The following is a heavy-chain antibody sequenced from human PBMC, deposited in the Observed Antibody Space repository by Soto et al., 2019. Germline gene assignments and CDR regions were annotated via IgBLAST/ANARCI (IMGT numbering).Heavy chain of an antibody. V-gene: IGHV3-23*01. J-gene: IGHJ4*02. CDR1: GFTFSDYP. Sequence: GGSLRLSCAVSGFTFSDYPMSWVRQAPGKGLEWLSGITASAGSSYYADSVKGRFTISRDNSKNTLYLQMNSLRVEDTAIYYCASFTAAAATIPHYWGQGTLVTVSS. CDR3: ASFTAAAATIPHY. CDR2: ITASAGSS. D-gene: IGHD6-13*01.